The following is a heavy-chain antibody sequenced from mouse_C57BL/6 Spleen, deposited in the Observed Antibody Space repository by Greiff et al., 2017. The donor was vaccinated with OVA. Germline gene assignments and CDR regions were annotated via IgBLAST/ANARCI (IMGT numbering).Heavy chain of an antibody. V-gene: IGHV1-54*01. CDR2: INPGSGGT. D-gene: IGHD3-1*01. Sequence: QVQLKQSGAELVRPGTSVKVSCKASGYAFTNYLIEWVKQRPGQGLEWIGVINPGSGGTNYNEKFKGKATLTADKSSSTAYMQLSSLTSEDSAVYCCARRGLNFDYWGQGTTLTVSS. CDR3: ARRGLNFDY. J-gene: IGHJ2*01. CDR1: GYAFTNYL.